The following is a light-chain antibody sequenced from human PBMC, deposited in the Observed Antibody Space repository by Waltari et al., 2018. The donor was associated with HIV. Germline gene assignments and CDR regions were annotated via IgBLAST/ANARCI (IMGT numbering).Light chain of an antibody. J-gene: IGLJ2*01. Sequence: QSALTQPPSASGSPGQSVTIPRTGTSTDVGAYNYVSWYQQHSGESPKLIIYEVTKRPSGVPDRFSGSKSGNTASLTVSGLQAEDEADFYCSSYAGSTVIFGGGTKLTVL. CDR2: EVT. V-gene: IGLV2-8*01. CDR3: SSYAGSTVI. CDR1: STDVGAYNY.